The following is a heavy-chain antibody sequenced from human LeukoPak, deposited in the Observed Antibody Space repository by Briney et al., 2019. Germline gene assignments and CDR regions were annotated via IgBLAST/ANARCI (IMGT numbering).Heavy chain of an antibody. V-gene: IGHV1-69*04. CDR2: IIPIPGIA. CDR3: AKGLTPQLWYLLDDAFDI. J-gene: IGHJ3*02. CDR1: GGTFSSYA. Sequence: ASVKVSCKASGGTFSSYAISWVRQAPGQGLEWMGRIIPIPGIANYAQKFQGRVTITADKSTSTAYMELSSLRSEDTAVYYCAKGLTPQLWYLLDDAFDIWGQGTMVTVSS. D-gene: IGHD6-13*01.